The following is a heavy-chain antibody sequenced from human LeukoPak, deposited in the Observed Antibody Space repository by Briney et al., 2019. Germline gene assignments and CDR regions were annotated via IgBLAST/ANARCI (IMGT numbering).Heavy chain of an antibody. D-gene: IGHD5-12*01. CDR3: ATRIGYSGYDLRLDP. V-gene: IGHV4-34*01. J-gene: IGHJ5*02. Sequence: SETLSLTCAVYGGSFRTYYWSSWIRQPPGKGLEWIGEVNPSGSVNYNPSLKSRVGISVDTSKNQFSLKVTSVTAADTAVYYCATRIGYSGYDLRLDPWGQGTLVTVSS. CDR1: GGSFRTYY. CDR2: VNPSGSV.